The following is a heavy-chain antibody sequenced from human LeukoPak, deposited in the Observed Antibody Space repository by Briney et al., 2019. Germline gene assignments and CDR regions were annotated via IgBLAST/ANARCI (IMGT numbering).Heavy chain of an antibody. D-gene: IGHD3-22*01. J-gene: IGHJ4*02. CDR1: GYTFTSYD. CDR3: ARGSYFYDSSGYYLELPFDY. Sequence: ASVKVSCKASGYTFTSYDINWVRQATGQGLEWAGWINPNSGNTGYAQKFQGRDTMTRNTARSTAYMELSSLRAEDTAVYYCARGSYFYDSSGYYLELPFDYWGQGTLVTVSS. V-gene: IGHV1-8*01. CDR2: INPNSGNT.